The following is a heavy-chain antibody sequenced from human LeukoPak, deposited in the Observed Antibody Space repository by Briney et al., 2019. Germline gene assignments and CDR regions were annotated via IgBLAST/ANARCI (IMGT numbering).Heavy chain of an antibody. CDR1: GYTFTSYD. D-gene: IGHD6-13*01. CDR2: INLNSGNT. Sequence: GASVNVSCKASGYTFTSYDINWVRQAPGQGLEWMGWINLNSGNTVYAQNFQGRLTMTRDTSINTAYMELSTLRSEDTAVYYCATAFAIAAAGTSGGSSWGQGTLVTVSS. V-gene: IGHV1-8*01. CDR3: ATAFAIAAAGTSGGSS. J-gene: IGHJ5*02.